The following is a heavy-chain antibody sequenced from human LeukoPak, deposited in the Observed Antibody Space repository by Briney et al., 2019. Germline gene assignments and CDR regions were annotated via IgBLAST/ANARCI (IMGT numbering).Heavy chain of an antibody. CDR3: AKSPSTVVNPDY. CDR1: GFTFDDYA. CDR2: ISWNSGSI. D-gene: IGHD4-23*01. V-gene: IGHV3-9*01. J-gene: IGHJ4*02. Sequence: GGSLRLSCAASGFTFDDYAMHWVRHAPGKGLEWVSGISWNSGSIGYADSVKGRFTISRDNAKNSLYLQMNSLRAEDTALYYCAKSPSTVVNPDYWGQGTLVTVSS.